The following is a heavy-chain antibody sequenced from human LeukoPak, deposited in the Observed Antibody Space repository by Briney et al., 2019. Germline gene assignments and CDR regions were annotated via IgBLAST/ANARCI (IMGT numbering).Heavy chain of an antibody. V-gene: IGHV4-59*01. Sequence: SETLSLTCTVAGGSISSYYWSWIRQPPGKDLEWIGYVHNSGSTNYNPSLKTRVTISVDTSKNQFSLKLRSVTAADTAVYYCARGGSSGWYEDFWGQGTLVTVSS. CDR2: VHNSGST. CDR1: GGSISSYY. J-gene: IGHJ4*02. CDR3: ARGGSSGWYEDF. D-gene: IGHD6-19*01.